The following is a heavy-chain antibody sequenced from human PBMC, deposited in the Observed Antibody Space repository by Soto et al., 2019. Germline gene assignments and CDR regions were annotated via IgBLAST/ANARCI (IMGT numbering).Heavy chain of an antibody. V-gene: IGHV3-23*01. CDR2: ISDSGGST. Sequence: EVQLLESGGGLVQPGGSLRLSCVASGYTFSNYAMSWVRQAPGKGLEWVSGISDSGGSTYHADSVKGRFTISRDNSKNTLYLQMNSLRVEDTAVYYCAKDRLVLSYFYYGMDVWGQGTTVTVSS. D-gene: IGHD2-21*02. CDR3: AKDRLVLSYFYYGMDV. J-gene: IGHJ6*02. CDR1: GYTFSNYA.